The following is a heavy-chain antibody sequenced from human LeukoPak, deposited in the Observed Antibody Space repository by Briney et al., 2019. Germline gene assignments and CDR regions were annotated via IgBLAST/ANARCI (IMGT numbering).Heavy chain of an antibody. D-gene: IGHD2-2*01. CDR1: GFTFSSYA. CDR3: ARGSQVPAPTYYFDY. J-gene: IGHJ4*02. CDR2: LSGSGGST. V-gene: IGHV3-23*01. Sequence: PGGSLRLSCAASGFTFSSYAMTWVRQAPGKGLEWVSALSGSGGSTFYADSVKGRFTISRDNSKNTLYLQMNSLRAEDTAVYFCARGSQVPAPTYYFDYWGQGTLVTVSS.